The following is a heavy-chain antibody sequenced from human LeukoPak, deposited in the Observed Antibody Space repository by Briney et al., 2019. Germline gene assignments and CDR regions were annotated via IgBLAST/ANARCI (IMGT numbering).Heavy chain of an antibody. J-gene: IGHJ3*02. V-gene: IGHV4-4*07. CDR2: IYTSGST. D-gene: IGHD3-10*01. CDR1: GGSISSYY. Sequence: SETLSLTCTVSGGSISSYYWSWIRQPAGKGLEWIGRIYTSGSTNYNPSLKSRVTMSVDTSKNQFSLKLSSVTAADTAVYYCARAPYGSGKGNDAFDIWGQGTMVTVSS. CDR3: ARAPYGSGKGNDAFDI.